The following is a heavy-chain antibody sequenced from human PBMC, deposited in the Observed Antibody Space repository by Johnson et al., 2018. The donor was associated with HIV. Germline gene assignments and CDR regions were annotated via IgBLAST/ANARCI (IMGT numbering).Heavy chain of an antibody. CDR1: GFTFDDYG. CDR2: INWNSGRT. D-gene: IGHD6-19*01. Sequence: VQLVEPGGGLVRPGDSLRLSCVASGFTFDDYGMNWVRLVSGTGLVWVAGINWNSGRTGSADSVKGIFTISRDNSKNTLYLQMNSLRAEDTAVYYCATFGYTSGWIVTDDAFDVWGHGTLVTVSS. J-gene: IGHJ3*01. V-gene: IGHV3-20*04. CDR3: ATFGYTSGWIVTDDAFDV.